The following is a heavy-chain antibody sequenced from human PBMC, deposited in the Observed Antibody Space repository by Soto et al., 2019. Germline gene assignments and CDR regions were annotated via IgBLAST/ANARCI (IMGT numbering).Heavy chain of an antibody. CDR3: AKEVPTTVVTDYYYGMDV. V-gene: IGHV1-69*13. Sequence: SVKVSCKASGGTFSDSVTSWVRQAPGQGLEWMGGIVPIFGKANLAEKFQDRVTITADESTSTAYMELSSLRSEDSAVYYCAKEVPTTVVTDYYYGMDVWGQGTTVTVSS. CDR1: GGTFSDSV. CDR2: IVPIFGKA. J-gene: IGHJ6*02. D-gene: IGHD4-17*01.